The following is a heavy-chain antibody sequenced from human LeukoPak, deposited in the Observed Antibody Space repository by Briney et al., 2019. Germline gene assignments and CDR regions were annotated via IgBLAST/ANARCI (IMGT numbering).Heavy chain of an antibody. D-gene: IGHD3-22*01. CDR2: IGARYGST. Sequence: GGSLRLSCAASGFNFSTHAMSWVRQAPGKGLEWVSCIGARYGSTFYADSVKGRFTISRDNSKNTLYLQMNSLRAEDTAVYYCAKDYYYDPVDAFDVWGQGTMVSVSS. CDR3: AKDYYYDPVDAFDV. V-gene: IGHV3-23*01. J-gene: IGHJ3*01. CDR1: GFNFSTHA.